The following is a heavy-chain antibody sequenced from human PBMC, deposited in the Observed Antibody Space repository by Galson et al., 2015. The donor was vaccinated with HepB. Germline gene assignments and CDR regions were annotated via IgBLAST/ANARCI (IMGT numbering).Heavy chain of an antibody. D-gene: IGHD5-18*01. CDR2: VNAGNGNI. V-gene: IGHV1-3*01. J-gene: IGHJ5*02. Sequence: SVKVSCKASGYTFTSYAMHWVRQAPGQRLEWMGWVNAGNGNIKYSQKFQGRVTITRDTSASTAYMELSSLRSEDTAVYYCAREWYSYGFNWFDPWGQGTLVTVSS. CDR1: GYTFTSYA. CDR3: AREWYSYGFNWFDP.